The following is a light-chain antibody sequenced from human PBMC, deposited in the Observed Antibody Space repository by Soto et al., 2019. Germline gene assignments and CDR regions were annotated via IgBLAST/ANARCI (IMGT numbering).Light chain of an antibody. J-gene: IGLJ1*01. CDR3: KSDDSRLNASYV. CDR1: SSNIGAGYD. V-gene: IGLV1-40*01. CDR2: DNI. Sequence: VLTQPPSVSGAPGQRVTISCTGSSSNIGAGYDVHWYQQLPGTAPKLLIYDNINRPSGVPDRFSGSKSGTSASLAITGRGAEDAADYDCKSDDSRLNASYVFGTGTKVT.